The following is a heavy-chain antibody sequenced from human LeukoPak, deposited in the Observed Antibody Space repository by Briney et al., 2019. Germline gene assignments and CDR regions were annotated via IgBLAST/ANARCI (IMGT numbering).Heavy chain of an antibody. D-gene: IGHD2-15*01. V-gene: IGHV3-13*01. CDR3: AKDSCSGGSCYYFDY. CDR2: IGSAGDT. CDR1: GFTFSPYD. J-gene: IGHJ4*02. Sequence: PGGSLRLSCAASGFTFSPYDMHWVRQPTGKGLEWVSAIGSAGDTYYPGSVKGRFTISRDNSKNTLYLQMNSLRAEDTAVYYCAKDSCSGGSCYYFDYWGQGTLVTVSS.